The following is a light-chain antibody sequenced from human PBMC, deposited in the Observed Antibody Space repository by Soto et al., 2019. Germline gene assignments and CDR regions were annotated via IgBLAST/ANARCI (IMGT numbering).Light chain of an antibody. CDR3: GTWDSSLSVGV. V-gene: IGLV1-51*01. CDR1: SSNIGNNF. Sequence: QSVLTQPPSVSAAPGQKVTISCSGSSSNIGNNFVSWFQQLPGAAPKLLIYDNNNRPSGILDRFSGSKSGTSATLGITGLQTGDEADYYCGTWDSSLSVGVFGGGTKLTVL. J-gene: IGLJ2*01. CDR2: DNN.